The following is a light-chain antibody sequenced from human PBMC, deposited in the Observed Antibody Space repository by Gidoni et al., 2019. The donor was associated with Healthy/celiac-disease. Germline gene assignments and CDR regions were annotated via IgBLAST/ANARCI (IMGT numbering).Light chain of an antibody. CDR3: QQYYSTPLT. CDR2: WAS. CDR1: QSVLYSSNNKNY. V-gene: IGKV4-1*01. Sequence: DIVMTQSPDSLAVSLGERATINCKSSQSVLYSSNNKNYLAWYQQKPGQPPKLLIYWASTRESGVPDRFSGSGSGTDFTLTISSLQAEDVAVYYCQQYYSTPLTFXPGTKVDIK. J-gene: IGKJ3*01.